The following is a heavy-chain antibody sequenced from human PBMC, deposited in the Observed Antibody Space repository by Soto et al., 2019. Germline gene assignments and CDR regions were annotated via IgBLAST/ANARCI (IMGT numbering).Heavy chain of an antibody. CDR3: ARDRSPLRRIVVVVAAPRYYGMDV. D-gene: IGHD2-15*01. J-gene: IGHJ6*02. Sequence: GGSLRLSCAASGFTFSSYSMNWVRQAPGKGLEWVSSISSSSSYIYYAGSVKGRFTISRDNAKNSLYLQMNSLRAEDTAVYYCARDRSPLRRIVVVVAAPRYYGMDVWGQGTTVTVSS. CDR2: ISSSSSYI. V-gene: IGHV3-21*01. CDR1: GFTFSSYS.